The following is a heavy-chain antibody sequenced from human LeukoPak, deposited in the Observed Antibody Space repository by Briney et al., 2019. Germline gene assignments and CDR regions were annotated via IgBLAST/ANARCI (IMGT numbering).Heavy chain of an antibody. CDR1: GYTFTSYG. J-gene: IGHJ4*02. CDR3: ARVSLFEWERKFDY. CDR2: ISAYNGNT. D-gene: IGHD1-26*01. Sequence: GASVKVSCMASGYTFTSYGISWVRQAPGQGLEWMGWISAYNGNTNHAQKLQGRVTMTTDTSTSTAYMELRSLRSDDTAVYYCARVSLFEWERKFDYWGQGTLVTVSS. V-gene: IGHV1-18*01.